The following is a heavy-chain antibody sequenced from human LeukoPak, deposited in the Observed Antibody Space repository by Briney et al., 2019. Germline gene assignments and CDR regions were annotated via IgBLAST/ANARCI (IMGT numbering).Heavy chain of an antibody. V-gene: IGHV3-23*01. CDR3: ARYYSDSSAAARYFDY. J-gene: IGHJ4*02. CDR2: ITGSGGST. D-gene: IGHD3-22*01. Sequence: PGGSLRLSCAASGFTFSIYAMSWVRQAPGKGLEWVSAITGSGGSTSYADSVRGRFTISRDNSMHTLYLQMNSLRADDTAVYFCARYYSDSSAAARYFDYWGQGTLVTVSS. CDR1: GFTFSIYA.